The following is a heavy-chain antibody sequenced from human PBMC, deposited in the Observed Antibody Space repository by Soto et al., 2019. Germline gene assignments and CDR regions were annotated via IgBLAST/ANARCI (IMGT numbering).Heavy chain of an antibody. CDR2: IIPIFGTP. J-gene: IGHJ4*02. Sequence: QVQLVQSGAEVKKPGSSVKVSCKASGGIFSTYAISWLRQAPGQGLEWMGGIIPIFGTPNYAQRFQGRVSITADESTSTACMELSRLRSEDSAVGYCARGRGDYGSVNYYHRIDLWGQGTLVTVSS. CDR3: ARGRGDYGSVNYYHRIDL. V-gene: IGHV1-69*01. D-gene: IGHD3-10*01. CDR1: GGIFSTYA.